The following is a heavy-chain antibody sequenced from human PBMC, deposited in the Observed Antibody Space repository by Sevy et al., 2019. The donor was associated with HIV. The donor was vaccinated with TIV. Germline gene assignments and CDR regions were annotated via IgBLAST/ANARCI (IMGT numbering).Heavy chain of an antibody. D-gene: IGHD2-15*01. CDR1: EFTFSSYA. CDR3: AKGFCSGATCPRDYYYGMDV. CDR2: ISGSGRFT. V-gene: IGHV3-23*01. J-gene: IGHJ6*02. Sequence: GGSLRLSCSASEFTFSSYAMSWVRQAPGKGLEWVSSISGSGRFTYYADFVEGRFIISRDNSKNTLSVQMNSLRAEDTAVYYCAKGFCSGATCPRDYYYGMDVWGQGTTVTAP.